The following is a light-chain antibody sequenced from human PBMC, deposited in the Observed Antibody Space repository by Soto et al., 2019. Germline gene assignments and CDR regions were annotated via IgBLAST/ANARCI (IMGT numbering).Light chain of an antibody. CDR2: AAS. J-gene: IGKJ2*01. V-gene: IGKV1-39*01. Sequence: DIQMTQSPSSLSTSVGDRVTIACRASQTLSSYLSWYQQKPGKAPKLLIYAASTLQSGVPSRFSGSGSGTDFTLTITSLPPEDFATYYCQQSYRTPYTFGQGTKLEIK. CDR1: QTLSSY. CDR3: QQSYRTPYT.